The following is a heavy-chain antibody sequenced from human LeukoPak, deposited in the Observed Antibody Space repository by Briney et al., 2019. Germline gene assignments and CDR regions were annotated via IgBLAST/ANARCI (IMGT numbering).Heavy chain of an antibody. CDR2: IDKGSSNI. J-gene: IGHJ4*02. Sequence: GGSLRLSCAVSGFTFTSYSMNWVRQAPGKGLEWVSYIDKGSSNIYYADSVKGRFIISRDNAKDSLYLQMNSLRDEDTAVYYCARVGITSRDFDYWGQGTLVTVSS. V-gene: IGHV3-48*02. D-gene: IGHD1-14*01. CDR3: ARVGITSRDFDY. CDR1: GFTFTSYS.